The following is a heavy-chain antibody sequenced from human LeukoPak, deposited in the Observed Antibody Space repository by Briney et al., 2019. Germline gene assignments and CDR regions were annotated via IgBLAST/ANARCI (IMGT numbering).Heavy chain of an antibody. CDR1: GFIFSTYG. D-gene: IGHD3-3*01. V-gene: IGHV3-23*01. CDR2: ISGSGGST. J-gene: IGHJ4*02. Sequence: GGSLRLSCVASGFIFSTYGMSWVRQAPGEGLEGVSAISGSGGSTYYADPVKGRFTMYRDNSKNTLYLQMTSLRAEDTAVYYCAKGSNSITIFGVAPPDYWGQGTLVTVSS. CDR3: AKGSNSITIFGVAPPDY.